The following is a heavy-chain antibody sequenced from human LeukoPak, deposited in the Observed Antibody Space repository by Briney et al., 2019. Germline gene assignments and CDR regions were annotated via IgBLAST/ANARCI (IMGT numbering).Heavy chain of an antibody. V-gene: IGHV1-18*01. Sequence: ASVKVSCKASGYNFRNYGIGWVRQAPRQGLEWMGWITAGNGNTNYAQTVQGRVTMTTDTSTSTAYMQLRSLRSDDTAVYYCARDAGPYYYYYMDVWGKGTTVTVSS. J-gene: IGHJ6*03. CDR2: ITAGNGNT. CDR1: GYNFRNYG. CDR3: ARDAGPYYYYYMDV.